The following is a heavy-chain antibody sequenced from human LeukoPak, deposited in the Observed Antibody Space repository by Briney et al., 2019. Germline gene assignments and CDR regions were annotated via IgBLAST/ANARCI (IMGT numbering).Heavy chain of an antibody. D-gene: IGHD3-16*01. CDR3: AREYDEDIGFDY. Sequence: ASVTVFCKASGYTFTSYYMHWVRQAPGQGLERMGIINPSGGSTSYAQKFQGRVTMTRDTSTSTVYMELSSLRSEDTAVYYCAREYDEDIGFDYWGRGTLVTVSS. CDR2: INPSGGST. V-gene: IGHV1-46*01. J-gene: IGHJ4*02. CDR1: GYTFTSYY.